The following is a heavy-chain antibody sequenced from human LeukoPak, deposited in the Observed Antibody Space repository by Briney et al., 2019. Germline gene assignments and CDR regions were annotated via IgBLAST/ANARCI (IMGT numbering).Heavy chain of an antibody. CDR2: IYYSGST. V-gene: IGHV4-31*03. Sequence: SQTLSLTCTVSGGSISSGGYYRSWIRQHPGKGLEWIGYIYYSGSTYYNPSLKSRVTISVDTSKNQFSLKLSSVTAADTAVYYCAREPLSVFGELYPDYWGQGTLVTVSS. J-gene: IGHJ4*02. CDR3: AREPLSVFGELYPDY. CDR1: GGSISSGGYY. D-gene: IGHD3-10*02.